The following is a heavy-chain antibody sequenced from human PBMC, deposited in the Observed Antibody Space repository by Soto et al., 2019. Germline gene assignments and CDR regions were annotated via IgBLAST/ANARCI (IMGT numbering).Heavy chain of an antibody. D-gene: IGHD1-26*01. V-gene: IGHV4-34*01. CDR2: INHSGST. Sequence: SETLSRTCAVYCGSFSGYYWSCIRQPPWKGLEWIVEINHSGSTNYNPSLKSRVTISVDTSKNQFSLKLSSVTAADTAVYYCEREMHDGFTHYFETWGKRTRVTVSS. J-gene: IGHJ6*04. CDR1: CGSFSGYY. CDR3: EREMHDGFTHYFET.